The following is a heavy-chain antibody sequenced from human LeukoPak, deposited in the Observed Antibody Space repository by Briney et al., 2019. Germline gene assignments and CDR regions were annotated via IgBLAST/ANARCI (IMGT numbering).Heavy chain of an antibody. CDR2: IKSDGST. J-gene: IGHJ1*01. Sequence: GGSLRLSCAASGFTFSSYWMHWVCQAPGKGLVWVSRIKSDGSTNYADSVKGRFTISRDNAKNTVSLQMNSLRTEDTGVYYCARAPSEIGGYYPEYFRHWGQGTLVTVSS. V-gene: IGHV3-74*01. CDR1: GFTFSSYW. CDR3: ARAPSEIGGYYPEYFRH. D-gene: IGHD3-22*01.